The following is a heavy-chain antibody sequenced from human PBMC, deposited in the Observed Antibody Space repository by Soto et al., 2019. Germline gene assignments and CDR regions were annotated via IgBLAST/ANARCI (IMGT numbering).Heavy chain of an antibody. CDR3: ARPQELGSRYIGADV. CDR2: IYPGDSDT. J-gene: IGHJ6*02. D-gene: IGHD1-20*01. V-gene: IGHV5-51*01. CDR1: GYNFNTYW. Sequence: PGESLKISCKGSGYNFNTYWIDWVRQVPGKGLEWMGIIYPGDSDTKYSPSFQGQVTISVDKSTNTAYLQWSSLKASDTAIYYCARPQELGSRYIGADVWGQGNTVTVSS.